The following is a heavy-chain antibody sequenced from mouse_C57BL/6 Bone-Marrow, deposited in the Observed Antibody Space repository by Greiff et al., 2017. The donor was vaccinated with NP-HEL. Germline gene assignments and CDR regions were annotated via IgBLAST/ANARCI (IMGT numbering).Heavy chain of an antibody. Sequence: VQLLESDAELVKPGASVKISCKVSGYTFTDHTIHWMKQRPEQGLEWIGYIYPRDGSTKYNEKFKGKATLTADKSSSTAYMQLNSLTSEDSAVYFCAHYYGSSFYYAMDYWGQGTSVTVSS. V-gene: IGHV1-78*01. D-gene: IGHD1-1*01. J-gene: IGHJ4*01. CDR2: IYPRDGST. CDR1: GYTFTDHT. CDR3: AHYYGSSFYYAMDY.